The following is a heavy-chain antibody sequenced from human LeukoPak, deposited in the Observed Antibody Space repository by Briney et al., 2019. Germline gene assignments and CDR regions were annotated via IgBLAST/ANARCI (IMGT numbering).Heavy chain of an antibody. Sequence: SETLSLTCTVSGGSMSSYYWSWIRQPPGRGLEWIGYIYDSGSTNHNPSLKSRVTISVDTSKNQFSLKLSSVTAADTAVYYCARTTVTVSHFDYWGQGTLVTVSS. D-gene: IGHD4-17*01. J-gene: IGHJ4*02. CDR3: ARTTVTVSHFDY. CDR1: GGSMSSYY. V-gene: IGHV4-59*08. CDR2: IYDSGST.